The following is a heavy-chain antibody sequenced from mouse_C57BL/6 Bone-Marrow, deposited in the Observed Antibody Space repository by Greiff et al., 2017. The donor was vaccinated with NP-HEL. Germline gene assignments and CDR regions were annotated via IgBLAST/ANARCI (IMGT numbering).Heavy chain of an antibody. CDR3: ARKWDYDWYFDV. CDR2: IYPGGGYT. Sequence: VQLQQSGAELVRPGTSVKMSCKASGYTFTNYWIGWAKQRPGHGLEWIGDIYPGGGYTNYNEKFKGKATLTADKSYSTAYMQFSSLTSEDSAIYYCARKWDYDWYFDVWGTGTTVTVSS. D-gene: IGHD2-4*01. CDR1: GYTFTNYW. V-gene: IGHV1-63*01. J-gene: IGHJ1*03.